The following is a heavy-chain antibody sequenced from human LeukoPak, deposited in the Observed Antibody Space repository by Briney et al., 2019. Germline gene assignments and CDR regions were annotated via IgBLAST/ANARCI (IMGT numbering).Heavy chain of an antibody. V-gene: IGHV4-39*07. CDR3: ARVPLLRRFDP. CDR2: IHYSGST. J-gene: IGHJ5*02. Sequence: PSETLSLTCTVSGGSITTSTYFWGWIRQPPGKGLEWIGTIHYSGSTYYDPSLKSRVTISIDTSKNQSSLKLSSVTAADTAVYYCARVPLLRRFDPWGQGTLVTVSS. CDR1: GGSITTSTYF.